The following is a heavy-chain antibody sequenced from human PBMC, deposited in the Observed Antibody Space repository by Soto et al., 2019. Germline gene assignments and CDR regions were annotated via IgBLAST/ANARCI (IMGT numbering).Heavy chain of an antibody. CDR3: VGTGTTDDY. D-gene: IGHD1-1*01. CDR1: DGYFRTGYDL. Sequence: SETVTLTSCPTDGYFRTGYDLSSSIRQSPGKGLEWIGYIYYSGDSYYNPSLKGRLTISIDTSKNQFSLILNSVTVADTAIYYCVGTGTTDDYWGRGTLVTVS. V-gene: IGHV4-30-4*08. CDR2: IYYSGDS. J-gene: IGHJ4*02.